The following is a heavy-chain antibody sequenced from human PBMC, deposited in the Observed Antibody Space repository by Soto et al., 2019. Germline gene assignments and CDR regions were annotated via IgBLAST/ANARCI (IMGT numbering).Heavy chain of an antibody. CDR1: AFTFSSYW. J-gene: IGHJ4*02. D-gene: IGHD2-2*03. V-gene: IGHV3-74*01. CDR3: AREGCNFGYYLDY. Sequence: GGSLRLSCAASAFTFSSYWMHWVRQAPGKGLVWVSRVNSDGTTTSYADSVKGRFTISRDNAKNTLYLQMNSLRAEDTAVYYCAREGCNFGYYLDYRGRGTFDTVSS. CDR2: VNSDGTTT.